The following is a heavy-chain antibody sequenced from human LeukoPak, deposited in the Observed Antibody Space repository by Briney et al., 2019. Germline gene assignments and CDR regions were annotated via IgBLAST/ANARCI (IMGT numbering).Heavy chain of an antibody. CDR2: FDPEDGET. Sequence: GASVKVSCKVSGYTLTELSMHWVRQAPGKGLEWMGGFDPEDGETIYAQKFQGRVTMTEDTSTDTAYMELSSLRSEDTAVYYCATSITMVRGVIRVFDYWGQGTLVIVSS. CDR3: ATSITMVRGVIRVFDY. J-gene: IGHJ4*02. V-gene: IGHV1-24*01. D-gene: IGHD3-10*01. CDR1: GYTLTELS.